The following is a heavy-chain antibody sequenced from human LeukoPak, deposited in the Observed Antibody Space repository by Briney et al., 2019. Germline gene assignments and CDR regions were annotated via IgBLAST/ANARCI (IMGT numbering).Heavy chain of an antibody. V-gene: IGHV1-2*02. CDR2: INPNSGGT. D-gene: IGHD2-2*01. J-gene: IGHJ6*03. CDR3: ARDLGVVVPSSRCYYYYYMDV. CDR1: GYTFTGYY. Sequence: ASVKVSCKASGYTFTGYYIHWVRQAPGQGLEWMGWINPNSGGTNYAQKFQGRVTMTRDTSISTAYMELNRLRSDDTAVYYCARDLGVVVPSSRCYYYYYMDVWGKGTTVTVSS.